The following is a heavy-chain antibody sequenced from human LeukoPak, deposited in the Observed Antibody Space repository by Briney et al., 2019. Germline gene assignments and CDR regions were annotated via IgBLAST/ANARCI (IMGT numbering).Heavy chain of an antibody. CDR2: ISGGGGST. J-gene: IGHJ4*02. Sequence: GGSLRLSCAASGFTFSSYAMSWVRQAPGKGLEWVSGISGGGGSTYYADSVKGRFTISRDNSRNTLNLQMNSLRAEDTAVYYCAKDRPNYYGSNGHYYKLNGDCWGQGTLVTVSS. D-gene: IGHD3-22*01. CDR3: AKDRPNYYGSNGHYYKLNGDC. CDR1: GFTFSSYA. V-gene: IGHV3-23*01.